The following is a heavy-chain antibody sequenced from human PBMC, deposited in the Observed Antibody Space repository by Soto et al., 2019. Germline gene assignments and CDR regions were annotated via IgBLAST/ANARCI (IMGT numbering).Heavy chain of an antibody. Sequence: EVQLVESGGGLVKPGGSLRLSCAASGFTFSSYSMNWVRQAPGKXXEXXXXXSXXSSYIYYADSVKGRFTISRDNAKNXXXXXXXXXXXXXXXXXXXXXXXXXXXXXXXXXXXXXGMDVWGQGTTVTVSS. CDR1: GFTFSSYS. J-gene: IGHJ6*02. CDR2: XSXXSSYI. CDR3: XXXXXXXXXXXXXXXXXXGMDV. V-gene: IGHV3-21*01.